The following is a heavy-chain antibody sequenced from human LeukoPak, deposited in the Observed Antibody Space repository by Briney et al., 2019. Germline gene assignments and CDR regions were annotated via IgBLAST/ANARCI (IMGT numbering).Heavy chain of an antibody. V-gene: IGHV3-53*01. J-gene: IGHJ6*02. Sequence: PGGSLRLSCVASGFTFSSHWMSWVRQAPGKGLERVSVIFSGGTTYYADSVKGRFTISRDNSKNTLYLQMNSLRAEDTAVYYCAREGNYYDMDVWGRGTTVTVSS. CDR1: GFTFSSHW. CDR2: IFSGGTT. CDR3: AREGNYYDMDV.